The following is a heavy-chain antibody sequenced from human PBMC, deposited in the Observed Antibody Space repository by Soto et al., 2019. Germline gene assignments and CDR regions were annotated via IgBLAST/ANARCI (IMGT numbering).Heavy chain of an antibody. CDR1: GFTFSSYA. Sequence: EVQLLESGGGLVQPGGSLRLSCAASGFTFSSYAMSWVRQAPGKGLEWVSAISGSGGSTYSAESVKSRFTISRDNSKNTLYLQMNSLRAEDTAVYYCAKDCPWFGELRGDYWGQGTLVTVSS. CDR2: ISGSGGST. CDR3: AKDCPWFGELRGDY. V-gene: IGHV3-23*01. J-gene: IGHJ4*02. D-gene: IGHD3-10*01.